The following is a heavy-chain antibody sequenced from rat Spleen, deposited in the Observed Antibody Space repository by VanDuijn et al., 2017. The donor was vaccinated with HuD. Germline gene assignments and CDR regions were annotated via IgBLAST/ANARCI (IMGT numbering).Heavy chain of an antibody. Sequence: EVQLVESGGGLVQPGRSMKLSCAASGFTFSNYYMAWVRQAPTKGLEWVATIRYDGGSTYYRDSVKGRFTISRDNAKSTLYLQMDSLRSEDTATYYCARHNSGYGIFDYWGQGVMVTVSS. V-gene: IGHV5-7*01. J-gene: IGHJ2*01. CDR1: GFTFSNYY. CDR2: IRYDGGST. CDR3: ARHNSGYGIFDY. D-gene: IGHD4-3*01.